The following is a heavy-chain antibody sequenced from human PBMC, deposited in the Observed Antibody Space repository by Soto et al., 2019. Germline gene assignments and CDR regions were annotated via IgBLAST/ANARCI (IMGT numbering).Heavy chain of an antibody. D-gene: IGHD1-26*01. CDR1: GGSVNSGSYY. Sequence: SETLSLTCTVSGGSVNSGSYYWSWIRQPPGKGLEWIGYISNSGSTNYNPSLKSRITISVDTSKNQFSLKLGSVTAADTAVYYCARGADGRYHHYGMDVWGQGTTVTVSS. CDR2: ISNSGST. V-gene: IGHV4-61*01. J-gene: IGHJ6*02. CDR3: ARGADGRYHHYGMDV.